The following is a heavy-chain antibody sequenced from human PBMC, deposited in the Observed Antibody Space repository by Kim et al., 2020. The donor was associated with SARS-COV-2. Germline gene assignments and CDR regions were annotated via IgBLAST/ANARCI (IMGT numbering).Heavy chain of an antibody. J-gene: IGHJ6*02. CDR1: GGSISSYY. CDR3: ARGGSWLNYYYYYGMDV. Sequence: SETLSLTCTVSGGSISSYYWSWIRQPPGKGLEWIGYIYYSGSTNYNPSPKSRVTISVDTSKNQFSLKLSSVTAADTAVYYCARGGSWLNYYYYYGMDVWGQGATVTVSS. CDR2: IYYSGST. D-gene: IGHD2-15*01. V-gene: IGHV4-59*01.